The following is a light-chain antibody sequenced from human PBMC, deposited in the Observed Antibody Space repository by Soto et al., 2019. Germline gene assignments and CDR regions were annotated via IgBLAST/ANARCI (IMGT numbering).Light chain of an antibody. J-gene: IGKJ4*01. CDR1: QSISNF. CDR3: QQYYNSVLT. V-gene: IGKV1-39*01. Sequence: DIQMTQSPSSLSASLGDRVTITCRASQSISNFLNWFQHKTGKAPKVLISAASTLQSGVPPRFSGSVSGTDFTLTISSLQPEDSARYYCQQYYNSVLTLGGGTKVDIK. CDR2: AAS.